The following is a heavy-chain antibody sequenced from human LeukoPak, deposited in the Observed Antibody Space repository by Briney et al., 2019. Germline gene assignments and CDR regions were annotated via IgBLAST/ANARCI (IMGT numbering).Heavy chain of an antibody. CDR2: TYYRSKWYN. CDR1: GDSVSSNSAA. V-gene: IGHV6-1*01. CDR3: ARELLWFGELLGYYYYMDV. D-gene: IGHD3-10*01. Sequence: SQTLSLTCAISGDSVSSNSAAWNWIRQSPSRGLEWLGRTYYRSKWYNDYAVSVKSRITINPDTSKNQFSLQLNSVTPEDTAVYYCARELLWFGELLGYYYYMDVWGKGTTVTVSS. J-gene: IGHJ6*03.